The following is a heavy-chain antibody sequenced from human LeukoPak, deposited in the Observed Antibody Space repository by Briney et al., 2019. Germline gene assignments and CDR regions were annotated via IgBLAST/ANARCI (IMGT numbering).Heavy chain of an antibody. CDR2: ISGSGDTT. J-gene: IGHJ3*01. CDR1: GFSFSNYA. V-gene: IGHV3-23*01. D-gene: IGHD3-10*01. Sequence: GGSLRLSCAASGFSFSNYAISWVRQAPGKGLEWVSGISGSGDTTYYADSVKGRFTISRDNSKNTLFLQMNSLRAEDTAVYYCAKDLWWFGEYDAFDFWGQGTMVTVSS. CDR3: AKDLWWFGEYDAFDF.